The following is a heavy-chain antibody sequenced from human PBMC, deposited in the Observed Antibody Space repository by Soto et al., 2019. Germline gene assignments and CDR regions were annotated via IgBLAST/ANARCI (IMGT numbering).Heavy chain of an antibody. Sequence: GGSLRLSCAASGFTFSSYGMHWVRQAPGKGLEWVAVISYDGSNKYYADSVKGRFTISRDNSKNTLYLQMNSLRAEDTAVYYCAKDKGYGDYGAFDIWGQGTMVTVSS. CDR2: ISYDGSNK. D-gene: IGHD4-17*01. J-gene: IGHJ3*02. CDR3: AKDKGYGDYGAFDI. V-gene: IGHV3-30*18. CDR1: GFTFSSYG.